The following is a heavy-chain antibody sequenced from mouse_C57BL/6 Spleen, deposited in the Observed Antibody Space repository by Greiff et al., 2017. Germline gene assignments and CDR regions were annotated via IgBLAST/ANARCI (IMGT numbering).Heavy chain of an antibody. Sequence: EVKVVESGGGLVKPGGSLKLSCAASGFTFSDYGMHWVRQAPEKGLEWVAYISSGSSTIYYADTVKGRFTISSANAKNTLFLQMTSLRSKDTAMYYFAKCAGGYYCDYWGQGTTLTVSS. D-gene: IGHD6-1*01. CDR1: GFTFSDYG. V-gene: IGHV5-17*01. CDR2: ISSGSSTI. CDR3: AKCAGGYYCDY. J-gene: IGHJ2*01.